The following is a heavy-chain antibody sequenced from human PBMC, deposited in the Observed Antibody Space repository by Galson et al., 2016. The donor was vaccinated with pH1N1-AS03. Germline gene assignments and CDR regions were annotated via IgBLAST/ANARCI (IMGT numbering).Heavy chain of an antibody. Sequence: LSLTCTVSGDSITSYYWSWIRQPPGKGLEWIAYVYYTGATSYNPSHKSRVTISLDTSKSQFSLKLSSVTAADTAVYYCSREWSACDFWGQGTVVTVSS. CDR3: SREWSACDF. D-gene: IGHD2-15*01. J-gene: IGHJ3*01. V-gene: IGHV4-59*01. CDR2: VYYTGAT. CDR1: GDSITSYY.